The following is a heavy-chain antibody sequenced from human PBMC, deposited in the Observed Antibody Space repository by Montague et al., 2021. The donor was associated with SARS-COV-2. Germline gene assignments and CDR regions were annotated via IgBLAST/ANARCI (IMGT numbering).Heavy chain of an antibody. V-gene: IGHV4-39*07. CDR1: GGSISSSSYY. Sequence: SETLSLTCTVSGGSISSSSYYRGWIRQAPGKGLEWIGSIYYSGSTYYNPSLKSRVTISVDTSKNQFSLKLSSVTAADTAVYYCARDPSRQPLLYPIGDYYYGMDVWGRGTTVTVSS. J-gene: IGHJ6*02. CDR3: ARDPSRQPLLYPIGDYYYGMDV. CDR2: IYYSGST. D-gene: IGHD2-2*02.